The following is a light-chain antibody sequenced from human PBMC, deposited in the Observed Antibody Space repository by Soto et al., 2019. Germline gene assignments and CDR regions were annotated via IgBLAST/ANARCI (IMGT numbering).Light chain of an antibody. CDR2: EVV. J-gene: IGLJ1*01. CDR1: KNDIGVYAF. Sequence: QSALTQPPSASGSPGQSVTISCTGTKNDIGVYAFVSWYQHHPGKAPILIIYEVVQRPSGVPDLFSGSKSGNTASLTVSGLQAADDADYCCTSYAGSNTYVFGSGTKVTVL. CDR3: TSYAGSNTYV. V-gene: IGLV2-8*01.